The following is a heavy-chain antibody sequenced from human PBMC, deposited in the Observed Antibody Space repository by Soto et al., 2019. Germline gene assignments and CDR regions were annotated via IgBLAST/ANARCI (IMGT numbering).Heavy chain of an antibody. D-gene: IGHD2-15*01. CDR1: AVTPRPGAYF. CDR3: ARGGLGYCSGGSCYSAELSRYYYGIDF. V-gene: IGHV4-31*02. J-gene: IGHJ6*02. CDR2: IYYSGRT. Sequence: SLXNTVSAVTPRPGAYFWCWIRQQPGKGLEWIGYIYYSGRTYYNPSLKSRVTISVDTSKNQFSLKLSSVTAADTAVYYCARGGLGYCSGGSCYSAELSRYYYGIDFWGQGTTVTVS.